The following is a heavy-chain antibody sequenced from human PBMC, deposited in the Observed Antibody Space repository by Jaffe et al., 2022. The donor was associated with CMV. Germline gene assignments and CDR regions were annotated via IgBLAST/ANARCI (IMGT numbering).Heavy chain of an antibody. CDR2: ISGSGGST. V-gene: IGHV3-23*04. CDR1: GFTFSSYA. J-gene: IGHJ1*01. D-gene: IGHD2-8*01. Sequence: EVQLVESGGGLVQPGGSLRLSCAASGFTFSSYAMSWVRQAPGKGLEWVSAISGSGGSTYYADSVKGRFTISRDNSKNTLYLQMNSLRAEDTAVYYCAKEGCTNGVCYRGYFQHWGQGTLVTVSS. CDR3: AKEGCTNGVCYRGYFQH.